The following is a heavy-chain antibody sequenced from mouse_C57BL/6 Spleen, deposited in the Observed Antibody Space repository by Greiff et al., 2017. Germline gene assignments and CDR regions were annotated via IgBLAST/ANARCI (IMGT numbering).Heavy chain of an antibody. D-gene: IGHD4-1*01. J-gene: IGHJ2*01. CDR2: IYPGDGAT. CDR1: GYAFSSSW. CDR3: ARGVTGTNFDY. Sequence: VQLQQSGPELVKPGASVKISCKASGYAFSSSWMNWVKQRPGKGLEWIGRIYPGDGATNYNGKFKGKATLTADKSSSTAYMQLSSLTSEDSAVYICARGVTGTNFDYWGQGTTLTVSS. V-gene: IGHV1-82*01.